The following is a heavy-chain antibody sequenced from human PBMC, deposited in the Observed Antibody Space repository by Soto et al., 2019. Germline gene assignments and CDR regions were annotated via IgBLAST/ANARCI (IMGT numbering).Heavy chain of an antibody. Sequence: PGGSLRLSCAASEFTFSSYDMHWVRQAPGKGLEWVAVIWYDGSNQYYADSVKGRFTISRDNSKYTLYLQMNSLRAEDTAVYYCTRGVLAAVAGTSYYFDYWGQGTLVTVSS. V-gene: IGHV3-33*01. CDR3: TRGVLAAVAGTSYYFDY. CDR2: IWYDGSNQ. J-gene: IGHJ4*02. D-gene: IGHD6-19*01. CDR1: EFTFSSYD.